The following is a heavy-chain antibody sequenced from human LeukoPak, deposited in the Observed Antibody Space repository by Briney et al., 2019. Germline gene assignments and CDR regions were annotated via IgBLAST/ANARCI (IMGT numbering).Heavy chain of an antibody. D-gene: IGHD6-13*01. V-gene: IGHV1-69*13. CDR2: IIPIFGTA. CDR1: GGTFSSYA. CDR3: PTTIAAAGDDAFDI. Sequence: ASLKVSCKASGGTFSSYAISWVRQAPGQRLEWMGGIIPIFGTANYAQKFQGRVTITADESTSTAYMELSSLRSEDTAVYYCPTTIAAAGDDAFDIWGEGTMVTVSS. J-gene: IGHJ3*02.